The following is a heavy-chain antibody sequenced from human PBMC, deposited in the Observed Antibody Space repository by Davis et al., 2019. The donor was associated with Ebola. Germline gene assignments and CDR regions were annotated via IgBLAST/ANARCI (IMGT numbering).Heavy chain of an antibody. CDR3: ARDSSWGIAAAETLGY. V-gene: IGHV1-46*01. J-gene: IGHJ4*02. Sequence: AASVKVSCKASGYTFTSYYMHWVRQAPGQGLEWMGIINPSGGSTSYAQKFQGRVTMTRDTSTSTVYMELSSLRSEDTAVYYCARDSSWGIAAAETLGYWGQGTLVTVSS. CDR1: GYTFTSYY. D-gene: IGHD6-13*01. CDR2: INPSGGST.